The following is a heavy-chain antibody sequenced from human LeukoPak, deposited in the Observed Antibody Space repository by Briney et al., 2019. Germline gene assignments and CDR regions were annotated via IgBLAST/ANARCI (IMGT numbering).Heavy chain of an antibody. CDR1: GGSISSYY. CDR2: IYYSGST. Sequence: SETLSLTCTVSGGSISSYYWSWIRQPPGKGLEWIGYIYYSGSTNYNPSLKSRVTISVDTSKNQFSLKLSSVTAADTAVYYCARESRITIFGVVILFDYWGQGTLVTVSS. D-gene: IGHD3-3*01. CDR3: ARESRITIFGVVILFDY. V-gene: IGHV4-59*12. J-gene: IGHJ4*02.